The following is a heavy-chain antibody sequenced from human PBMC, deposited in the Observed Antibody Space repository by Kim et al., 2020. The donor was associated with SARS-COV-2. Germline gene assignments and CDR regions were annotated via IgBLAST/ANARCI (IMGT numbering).Heavy chain of an antibody. Sequence: GGSLRLSCAASGFTFSSYGMHWVRQAPGKGLEWVAVIWYDGSNKYYADSVKGRFTISRDNSKNTLYLQMNSLRAEDTAVYYCARGGMGLELRDGDYWGQGTLVTVSS. CDR1: GFTFSSYG. CDR2: IWYDGSNK. J-gene: IGHJ4*02. D-gene: IGHD1-7*01. CDR3: ARGGMGLELRDGDY. V-gene: IGHV3-33*01.